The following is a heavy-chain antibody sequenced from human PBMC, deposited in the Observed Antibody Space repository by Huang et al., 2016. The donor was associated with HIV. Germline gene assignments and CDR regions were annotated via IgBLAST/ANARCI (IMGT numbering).Heavy chain of an antibody. Sequence: QVHLVQSGAEVKKPGASVKVSCKASGYTFTNYDINWVRPAPGRGLEWMGWMNPNTGNTGFAQRFQGRVTMTRKTPITTAYMELTSLTSEDTAVYYCARSAYGDLDYWGLGTLVIVSS. CDR3: ARSAYGDLDY. V-gene: IGHV1-8*02. CDR1: GYTFTNYD. D-gene: IGHD4-17*01. J-gene: IGHJ4*02. CDR2: MNPNTGNT.